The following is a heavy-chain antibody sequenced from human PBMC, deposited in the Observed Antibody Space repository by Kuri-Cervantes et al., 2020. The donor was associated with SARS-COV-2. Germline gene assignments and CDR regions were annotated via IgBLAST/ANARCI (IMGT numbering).Heavy chain of an antibody. Sequence: ASVKVSCKASGYTFTGYYLHWVRQAPGQGLEWMGWINPNSGDTNYAQQFQGRVTMTRDTSISTAHMELSRLGSDDTAVFYCARAASTSSHPIVGFDSWGQGSLVTVSS. J-gene: IGHJ4*02. CDR2: INPNSGDT. CDR1: GYTFTGYY. V-gene: IGHV1-2*02. CDR3: ARAASTSSHPIVGFDS. D-gene: IGHD6-6*01.